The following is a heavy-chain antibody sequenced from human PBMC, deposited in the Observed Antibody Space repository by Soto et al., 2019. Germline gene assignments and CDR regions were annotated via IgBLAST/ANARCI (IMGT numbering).Heavy chain of an antibody. D-gene: IGHD3-22*01. CDR3: AREHSPFGVISGEVGSYYYYYGMDV. J-gene: IGHJ6*02. Sequence: ASVKVSCKASGGTFSSYAISWVRQAPGQGLEWMGGIIPIFGTANYAQKFQGRVTITADESTSTAYMELSSLRSEDTAVYYCAREHSPFGVISGEVGSYYYYYGMDVWGQGTTVTVSS. CDR2: IIPIFGTA. CDR1: GGTFSSYA. V-gene: IGHV1-69*13.